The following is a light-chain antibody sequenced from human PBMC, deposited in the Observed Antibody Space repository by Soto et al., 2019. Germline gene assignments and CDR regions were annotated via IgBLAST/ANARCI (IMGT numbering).Light chain of an antibody. CDR1: QSLLHNNGYNY. J-gene: IGKJ4*01. V-gene: IGKV2-28*01. CDR2: LGS. Sequence: DPVMTQSPLSLPVTPGEPASISCRSSQSLLHNNGYNYLDWYLQKPGQSPQLLIYLGSNRASGVPDRFSGSGSGTDFTLKISRVEAEDVGVYHCMQALQTPLTFGGGTKVEIK. CDR3: MQALQTPLT.